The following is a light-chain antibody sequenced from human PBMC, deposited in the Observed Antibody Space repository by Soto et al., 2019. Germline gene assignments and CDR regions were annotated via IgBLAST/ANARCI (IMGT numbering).Light chain of an antibody. V-gene: IGLV1-44*01. CDR2: SNN. CDR3: AAWDDSLNGPV. CDR1: SSNIGSNT. J-gene: IGLJ2*01. Sequence: QSVLTRAPSASGTPGQRVTISCSGSSSNIGSNTVNWYQQLPGTAPKLLIYSNNQRPSGVPDRFSGSKSGTSASLAISGLQPEDEADYYCAAWDDSLNGPVFGGGTKLTVL.